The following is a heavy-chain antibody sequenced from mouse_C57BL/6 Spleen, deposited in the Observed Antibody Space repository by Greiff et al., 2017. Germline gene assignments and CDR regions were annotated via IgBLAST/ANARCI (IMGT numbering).Heavy chain of an antibody. CDR2: IYPGDGDT. Sequence: QVQLKQSGAELVKPGASVKISCKASGYAFSSYWMNWVKQRPGKGLEWIGQIYPGDGDTNYNGKFKGKATLTADKSSSTSYLQLSSLTSEDSAVYFCARTECENDFAYWGQGTTLTVSS. CDR3: ARTECENDFAY. J-gene: IGHJ2*01. CDR1: GYAFSSYW. V-gene: IGHV1-80*01.